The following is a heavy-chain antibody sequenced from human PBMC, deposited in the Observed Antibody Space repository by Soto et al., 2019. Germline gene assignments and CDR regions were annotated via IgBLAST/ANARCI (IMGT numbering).Heavy chain of an antibody. Sequence: SETLSLTCTVSGGSISSYYWSWIRQPPGKGLEWIGYIYYSGSTNYNPSLKSRVTISVDTSKNQFSLKLSPVTAADTAVYYCAREPYEYNWFDPWGQGTLVTVSS. CDR3: AREPYEYNWFDP. CDR1: GGSISSYY. D-gene: IGHD5-12*01. J-gene: IGHJ5*02. CDR2: IYYSGST. V-gene: IGHV4-59*01.